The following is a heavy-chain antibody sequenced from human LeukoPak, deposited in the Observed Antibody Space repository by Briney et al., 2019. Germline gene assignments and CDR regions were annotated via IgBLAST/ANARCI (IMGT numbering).Heavy chain of an antibody. V-gene: IGHV4-38-2*02. CDR1: GYSISSGYY. CDR2: IYHSGST. J-gene: IGHJ5*02. CDR3: ARDLCGGGSCYRIGNWFDP. D-gene: IGHD2-15*01. Sequence: PSETLSLTCAVSGYSISSGYYWGWIRQPPGKGLEWIGSIYHSGSTYYNPSLKSRVTISVDTSKNQFSLKLSSVTAADTAVYYCARDLCGGGSCYRIGNWFDPWGQGTLVTVSS.